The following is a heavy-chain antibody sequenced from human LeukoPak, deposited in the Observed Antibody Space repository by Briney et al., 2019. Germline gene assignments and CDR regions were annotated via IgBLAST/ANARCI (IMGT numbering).Heavy chain of an antibody. Sequence: PGGSLRLSCAASGFTFSSYGMHWVRQAPGKGLEWVAVISYDGSNKYYADSVEGRFTISRDNSKNTLYLQMNSLRAEDTAVYYCAKGLWFGGVDAFDIWGQGTMVTVSS. J-gene: IGHJ3*02. D-gene: IGHD3-10*01. V-gene: IGHV3-30*18. CDR3: AKGLWFGGVDAFDI. CDR1: GFTFSSYG. CDR2: ISYDGSNK.